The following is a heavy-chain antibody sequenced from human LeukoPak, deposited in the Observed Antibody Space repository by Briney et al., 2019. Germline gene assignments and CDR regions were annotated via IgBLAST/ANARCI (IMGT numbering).Heavy chain of an antibody. CDR3: ARDLLPRGNGDAFDI. Sequence: GGSLRLSCAASGFTFSSYAMHWVRQAPGKGLEWVAVIRFDGSNNYYADSVKGRFTISRDNSKSMLYLQMNSLRAEDTAVYYCARDLLPRGNGDAFDIWGQGPMVTVSS. CDR1: GFTFSSYA. J-gene: IGHJ3*02. CDR2: IRFDGSNN. D-gene: IGHD1-1*01. V-gene: IGHV3-30*04.